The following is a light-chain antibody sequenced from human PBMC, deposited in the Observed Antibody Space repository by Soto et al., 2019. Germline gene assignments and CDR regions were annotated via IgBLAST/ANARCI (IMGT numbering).Light chain of an antibody. CDR2: ASS. V-gene: IGKV3-20*01. J-gene: IGKJ5*01. CDR1: QTSGSNF. CDR3: QLYGISPQ. Sequence: EIVLTHSPGTLSLSPGERATLSCKTSQTSGSNFLAWYQHKPGQAPRLLIYASSNRATGIPDRFSGSASGPDFTLTINRLEPEDFAVYYCQLYGISPQFGQGTRLEI.